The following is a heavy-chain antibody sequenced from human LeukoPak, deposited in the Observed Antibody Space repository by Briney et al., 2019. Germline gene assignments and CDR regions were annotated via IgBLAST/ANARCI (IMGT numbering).Heavy chain of an antibody. CDR3: ASIPRNSGSHRSKLYFDY. D-gene: IGHD1-26*01. CDR1: GGSISSSSYY. V-gene: IGHV4-39*01. CDR2: IYYSGST. J-gene: IGHJ4*02. Sequence: PSETLSLTCTVSGGSISSSSYYWGWIRQPPGKGLEWIGSIYYSGSTYYNPSLKSRVTISVDTSKNQFSLKLSSVTAADTAVYYCASIPRNSGSHRSKLYFDYWGQGTLVTVSS.